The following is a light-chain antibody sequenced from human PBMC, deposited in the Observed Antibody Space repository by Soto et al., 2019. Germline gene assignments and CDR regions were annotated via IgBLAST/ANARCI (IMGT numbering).Light chain of an antibody. J-gene: IGKJ4*01. CDR2: DAS. V-gene: IGKV3-11*01. CDR1: QSINNY. CDR3: QYRGIWPPGAT. Sequence: EIVLTQSPVTLSLSPGERATLSCRASQSINNYLAWYQQKPGQPPRLLIYDASNRATAIPVRFSGSGSGTDFTLTISSLEPEDSAVYYYQYRGIWPPGATFGGGTKVAIK.